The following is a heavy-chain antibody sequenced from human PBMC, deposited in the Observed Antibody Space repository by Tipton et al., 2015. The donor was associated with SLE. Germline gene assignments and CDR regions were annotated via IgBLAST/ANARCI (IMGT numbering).Heavy chain of an antibody. D-gene: IGHD5-24*01. J-gene: IGHJ4*02. CDR3: ARQMGPGYFDY. CDR1: GDSISSYY. V-gene: IGHV4-59*01. CDR2: IYYSGST. Sequence: TLSLTCTVSGDSISSYYWSWIRQPPGKGLEWIGYIYYSGSTNYNPSLKSRVTISVDTSKNQFSLKLSSATAADTAVYYCARQMGPGYFDYWGQGTLVTVSS.